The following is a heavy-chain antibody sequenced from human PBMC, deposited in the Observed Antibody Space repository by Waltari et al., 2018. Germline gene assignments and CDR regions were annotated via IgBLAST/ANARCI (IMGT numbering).Heavy chain of an antibody. D-gene: IGHD3-3*01. CDR2: IYYSGST. J-gene: IGHJ4*02. CDR1: GGSISSHY. CDR3: ATDLSLGFLARPRGTFDY. V-gene: IGHV4-59*11. Sequence: QVQLQESGPGLVKHSETLSLTCTVSGGSISSHYWRWIRQPQGKGLEWIGYIYYSGSTNYNPSLKSRVTISVDTSKNQFSLNLISVTAADTAVYYCATDLSLGFLARPRGTFDYWGQGTLVTVSS.